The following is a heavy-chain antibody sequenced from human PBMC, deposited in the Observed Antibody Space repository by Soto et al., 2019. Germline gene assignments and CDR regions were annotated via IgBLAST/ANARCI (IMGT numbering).Heavy chain of an antibody. CDR2: ISAYNGNT. Sequence: ASVKVSCKASGYTFIIYGISWVRQAPGQGLEWMGWISAYNGNTNYAQKLQGRVTMTTDTSTSTAYMELRSLRSDDTAVYYCARDGSDDFWSGYPTDYWGQGTLVTVSS. CDR1: GYTFIIYG. J-gene: IGHJ4*02. D-gene: IGHD3-3*01. V-gene: IGHV1-18*04. CDR3: ARDGSDDFWSGYPTDY.